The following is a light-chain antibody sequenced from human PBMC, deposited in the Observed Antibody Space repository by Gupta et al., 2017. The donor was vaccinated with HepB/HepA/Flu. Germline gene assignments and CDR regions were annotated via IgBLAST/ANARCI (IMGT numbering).Light chain of an antibody. V-gene: IGLV1-51*01. CDR3: GTWDSSLSAYV. CDR1: SSNIGNNY. J-gene: IGLJ1*01. Sequence: QSVLTQPPSVSAAPGQKVTISCSGSSSNIGNNYVSWYQQLPGPAPKLLIYDNNKRPSGIPARFSGSKSGTSATLGITGLQTGDEADYYCGTWDSSLSAYVFGTGTKVTVL. CDR2: DNN.